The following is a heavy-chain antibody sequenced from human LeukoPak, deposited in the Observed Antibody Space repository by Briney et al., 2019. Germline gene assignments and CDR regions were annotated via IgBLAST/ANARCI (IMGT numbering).Heavy chain of an antibody. CDR2: ITTSGGST. Sequence: PGGSLRLSCAASGFTFSSYAMSWVRQAPGKGLEWVSTITTSGGSTYYADSVKGRFTISRDNSKNTLYLQMNSLRAEDTAVYYCARRSYYDLDYFDYWGQGTLVTVSS. CDR3: ARRSYYDLDYFDY. D-gene: IGHD1-26*01. J-gene: IGHJ4*02. CDR1: GFTFSSYA. V-gene: IGHV3-23*01.